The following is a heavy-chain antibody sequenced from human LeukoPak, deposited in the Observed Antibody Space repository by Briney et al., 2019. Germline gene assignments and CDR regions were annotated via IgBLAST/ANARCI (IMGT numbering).Heavy chain of an antibody. CDR3: AKSGTGSGSYPYFDY. CDR1: GFTFSSYA. CDR2: ISGSGGST. D-gene: IGHD3-10*01. J-gene: IGHJ4*02. Sequence: PGGSLRLSCAASGFTFSSYAMSWVRQAPGKGLEWVSAISGSGGSTYYADSVKGRFTISRDNSKNTLYLQMNSLRAEDTAVYYCAKSGTGSGSYPYFDYWGQGTLVTVSS. V-gene: IGHV3-23*01.